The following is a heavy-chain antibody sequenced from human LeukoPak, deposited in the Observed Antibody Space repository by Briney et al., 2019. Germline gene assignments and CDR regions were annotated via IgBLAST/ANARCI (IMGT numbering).Heavy chain of an antibody. D-gene: IGHD5-18*01. V-gene: IGHV3-23*01. J-gene: IGHJ4*02. Sequence: PGGSLRLSCAASGFTFSSYAMSRVRQAPGKGLEWVSAISGSGGSTYYADSVKGRFTISRDNSRNTLYLQMNSLRAEDTAVYYCAKEGSGYSYGTDFDYWGQGTLVTVSS. CDR2: ISGSGGST. CDR1: GFTFSSYA. CDR3: AKEGSGYSYGTDFDY.